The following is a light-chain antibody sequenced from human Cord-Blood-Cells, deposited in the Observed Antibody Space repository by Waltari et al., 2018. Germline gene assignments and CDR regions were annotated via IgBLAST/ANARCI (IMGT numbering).Light chain of an antibody. CDR3: AAWDDSLNGPV. Sequence: QSVLTQPPSAPGTPGQRVTISCSGSSSNIGRTTVNWYQQLPGTAPKILIYSNNQRPSGVPDRFSGSKSGTSASLAISGLQSEDEADYYCAAWDDSLNGPVFSGGTKLTVL. CDR1: SSNIGRTT. J-gene: IGLJ3*02. V-gene: IGLV1-44*01. CDR2: SNN.